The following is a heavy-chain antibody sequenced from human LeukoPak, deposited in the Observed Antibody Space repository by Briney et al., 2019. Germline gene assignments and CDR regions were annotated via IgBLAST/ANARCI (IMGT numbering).Heavy chain of an antibody. V-gene: IGHV4-59*08. J-gene: IGHJ6*02. Sequence: SETLSLTCTVSGGSISSYYWSWIRQPPGKGLEWIGYIYYSGSTNYNPSLKSRVTISVDTSKNQFSLKLSSVTAADTAVYFCARSNNDYSSYYYYGMDVWGQGTTVTVSS. CDR2: IYYSGST. CDR3: ARSNNDYSSYYYYGMDV. D-gene: IGHD4-11*01. CDR1: GGSISSYY.